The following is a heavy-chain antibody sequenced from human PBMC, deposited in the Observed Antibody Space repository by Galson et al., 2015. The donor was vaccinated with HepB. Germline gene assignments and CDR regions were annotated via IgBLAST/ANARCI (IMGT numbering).Heavy chain of an antibody. CDR1: GFTFSSYS. D-gene: IGHD5-24*01. J-gene: IGHJ4*02. CDR3: ARDGLEMATIRVFDY. CDR2: ISSSSSYI. V-gene: IGHV3-21*01. Sequence: SLRLSCAASGFTFSSYSMNWVRQAPGKGLEWVSSISSSSSYIYYADSVKGRFTISRDNAKNSLYLQMNSLRAEDTAVYYCARDGLEMATIRVFDYWGQGTLVTVSS.